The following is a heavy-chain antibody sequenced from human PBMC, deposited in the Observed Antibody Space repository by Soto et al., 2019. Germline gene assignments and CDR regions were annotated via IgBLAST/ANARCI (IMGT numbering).Heavy chain of an antibody. Sequence: GGSLRLSCAASGFTFSSYGMHWVRQAPGRGLEWVAVISYDGSNKYYADSVKGRFTISRDNAKNSLYLQMSGLRDEDTGVYYCARDPQRGYSGMDVWGQGTTVTVSS. J-gene: IGHJ6*02. CDR2: ISYDGSNK. D-gene: IGHD2-2*01. V-gene: IGHV3-30*03. CDR1: GFTFSSYG. CDR3: ARDPQRGYSGMDV.